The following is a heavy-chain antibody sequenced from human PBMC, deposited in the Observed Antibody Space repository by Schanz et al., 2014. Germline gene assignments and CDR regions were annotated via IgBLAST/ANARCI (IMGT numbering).Heavy chain of an antibody. CDR2: IYYSGST. Sequence: QVQLQESGPGLVKPSETLSLTCTVSGGSISSGGYYWSWIRQHPGKGLEWIGYIYYSGSTNYNPSLKSRVTMSLDPSKTQFSLKLSSVTAADTAVYYCARDRGYDFSFDPWGQGTLVTVSS. CDR3: ARDRGYDFSFDP. D-gene: IGHD3-3*01. J-gene: IGHJ5*02. CDR1: GGSISSGGYY. V-gene: IGHV4-31*03.